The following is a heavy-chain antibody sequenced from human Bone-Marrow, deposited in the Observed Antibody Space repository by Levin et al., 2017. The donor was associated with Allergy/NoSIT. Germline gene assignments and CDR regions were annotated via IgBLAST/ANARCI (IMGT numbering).Heavy chain of an antibody. D-gene: IGHD3-10*01. CDR3: TRDRRFGDFFFDS. Sequence: PSETLSLTCTVSGASLNSGGYYWNWIRQHPGKGLEWLGYISYSGTTFYNPSLRSRLTISEDMSKNQFSLKVTSVTAADTAVYFCTRDRRFGDFFFDSWGQGTLVTVSS. CDR2: ISYSGTT. J-gene: IGHJ4*01. CDR1: GASLNSGGYY. V-gene: IGHV4-31*03.